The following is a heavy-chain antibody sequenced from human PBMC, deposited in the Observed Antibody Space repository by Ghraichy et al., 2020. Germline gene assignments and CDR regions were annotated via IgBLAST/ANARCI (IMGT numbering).Heavy chain of an antibody. CDR3: ATNAFPYCGGDCYAT. D-gene: IGHD2-21*02. V-gene: IGHV3-53*01. CDR1: GFTVSSNY. Sequence: GGSLRLSCAASGFTVSSNYMSWVRQAPGKGLEWVSVIYSGGSTYYADSVKGRFTISRDNSKNTLYLQMNSLRAEDTAVYYCATNAFPYCGGDCYATWGQGTLVTVSS. CDR2: IYSGGST. J-gene: IGHJ5*02.